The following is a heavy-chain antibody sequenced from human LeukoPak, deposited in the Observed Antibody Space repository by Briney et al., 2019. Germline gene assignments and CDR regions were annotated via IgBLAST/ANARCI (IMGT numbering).Heavy chain of an antibody. V-gene: IGHV1-8*02. D-gene: IGHD3-22*01. CDR3: ARGLDSSGYYGEFRFDP. CDR2: MNPNSGNT. J-gene: IGHJ5*02. Sequence: ASVKVSCKASGGTFISYAINWVRQAAGQGLEWMGWMNPNSGNTGYAQKFQGRVTMTRNTSISTAYMELSSLRSEDTAVYYCARGLDSSGYYGEFRFDPWGQGTLVTVSS. CDR1: GGTFISYA.